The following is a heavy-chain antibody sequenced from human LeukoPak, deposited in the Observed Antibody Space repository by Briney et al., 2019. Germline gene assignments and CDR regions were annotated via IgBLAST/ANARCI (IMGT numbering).Heavy chain of an antibody. CDR2: IYYSGST. CDR3: ARDHLLSGTQRRYYYYYMDV. J-gene: IGHJ6*03. V-gene: IGHV4-59*01. CDR1: GGSISSYY. Sequence: SETLSLTCTVSGGSISSYYWSWIRQPPGKGLEWIGYIYYSGSTNYNPSLKSRVTISVDTSKNQFSLKLSSVTAADTAVYYCARDHLLSGTQRRYYYYYMDVWGKGTTVTVSS. D-gene: IGHD1-26*01.